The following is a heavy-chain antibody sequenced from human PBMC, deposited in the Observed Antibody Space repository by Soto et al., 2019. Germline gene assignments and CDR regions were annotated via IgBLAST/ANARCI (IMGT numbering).Heavy chain of an antibody. J-gene: IGHJ4*02. CDR1: GLTFSDYY. CDR2: ISSSGSST. V-gene: IGHV3-11*01. D-gene: IGHD6-19*01. Sequence: QVQLVESGGGLVKPGGSLRLSCAASGLTFSDYYMSWIRQAPGKGLEWVSYISSSGSSTYYVDSVKGRFTISRDNAKNSLYLQMNSLRAEDTAVSYCASHTGYSSGWAFDYWGQGTLVTISS. CDR3: ASHTGYSSGWAFDY.